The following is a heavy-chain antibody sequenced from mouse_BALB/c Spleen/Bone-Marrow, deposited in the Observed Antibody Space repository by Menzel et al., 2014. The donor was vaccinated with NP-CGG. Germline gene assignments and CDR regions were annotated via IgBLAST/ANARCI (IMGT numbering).Heavy chain of an antibody. J-gene: IGHJ3*01. Sequence: VKLQESGPELVRPGVSVKISCKGSGYTFTDYAMHWVKQSHAKSLEWIGVISTYPGNTNYNQKFKGKATMTVDKSSSTGYRELARLTAEDSATYYCASPIYYGNYEGFAYWGEGTLVSVSA. CDR2: ISTYPGNT. CDR3: ASPIYYGNYEGFAY. CDR1: GYTFTDYA. V-gene: IGHV1S137*01. D-gene: IGHD2-1*01.